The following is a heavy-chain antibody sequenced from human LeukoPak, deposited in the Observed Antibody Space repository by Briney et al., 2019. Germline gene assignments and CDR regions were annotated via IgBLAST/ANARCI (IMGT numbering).Heavy chain of an antibody. D-gene: IGHD4-17*01. V-gene: IGHV3-21*01. CDR1: GSTFSSYS. CDR2: ISSSSSYI. CDR3: ARAYGDYRYYFDY. J-gene: IGHJ4*02. Sequence: PGGSLRLSCAASGSTFSSYSMNWVRQAPGKGLEWVSSISSSSSYIYYADSVKGRFTISRDNAKNSLYLQMNSLRAEDTAVYYCARAYGDYRYYFDYWGQGTLVTVSS.